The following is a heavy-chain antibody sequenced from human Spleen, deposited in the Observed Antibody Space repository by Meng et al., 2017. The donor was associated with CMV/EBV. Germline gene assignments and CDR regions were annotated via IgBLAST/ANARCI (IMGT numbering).Heavy chain of an antibody. Sequence: GESLKISCVASGFSVGYNYMTWVRQAPGKGLEWVSLIYSGGVRYYAESVKGRFTISRDRSKNTLYLQMNSLRADDTAVYYCARDAGAKVGVDGMDVWGHGTTVTVSS. CDR3: ARDAGAKVGVDGMDV. CDR2: IYSGGVR. V-gene: IGHV3-53*01. J-gene: IGHJ6*02. D-gene: IGHD3-3*01. CDR1: GFSVGYNY.